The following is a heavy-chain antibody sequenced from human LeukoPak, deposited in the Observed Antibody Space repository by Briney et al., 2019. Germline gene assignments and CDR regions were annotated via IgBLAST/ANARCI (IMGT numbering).Heavy chain of an antibody. CDR1: GFTVSSNY. CDR2: IYSGGST. V-gene: IGHV3-66*01. J-gene: IGHJ4*02. CDR3: ARATAMVNYYFDY. D-gene: IGHD5-18*01. Sequence: PGGSLRLSCAASGFTVSSNYMSWVRQAPGKGLEWVSVIYSGGSTYYADSVKGRFTISRDNSKNTLYLQMNSLRAEDTAVYYCARATAMVNYYFDYWGQGTLVTVSS.